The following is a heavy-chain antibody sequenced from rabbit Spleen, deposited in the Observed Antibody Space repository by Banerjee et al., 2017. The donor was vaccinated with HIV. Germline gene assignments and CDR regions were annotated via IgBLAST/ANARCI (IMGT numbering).Heavy chain of an antibody. CDR2: MNTVSGDT. CDR3: ARDTSSSFSSYGMDL. CDR1: GFSFRNGYV. J-gene: IGHJ3*01. D-gene: IGHD1-1*01. V-gene: IGHV1S45*01. Sequence: QEQLEESGGDLVKPGGSLTLTCTASGFSFRNGYVMCWVRQAPGKGLEWIACMNTVSGDTVDATWAKGRFTISKASWSTVTLQMTSLTAADTATYFCARDTSSSFSSYGMDLWGQGTLVTVS.